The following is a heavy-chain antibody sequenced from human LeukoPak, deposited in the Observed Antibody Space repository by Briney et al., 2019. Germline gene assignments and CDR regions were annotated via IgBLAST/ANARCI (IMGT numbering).Heavy chain of an antibody. Sequence: PGGSLRLSCAASGFTFSSYAMSWVRQAPGKGLEWVSAISGSGGSTYYADSVKGRFTISRDNSKNTLYLQMDSLRAEDTAVYYCAKDLVVPADRWAFDYWGQGTLVTVSS. CDR3: AKDLVVPADRWAFDY. D-gene: IGHD2-2*01. CDR2: ISGSGGST. V-gene: IGHV3-23*01. J-gene: IGHJ4*02. CDR1: GFTFSSYA.